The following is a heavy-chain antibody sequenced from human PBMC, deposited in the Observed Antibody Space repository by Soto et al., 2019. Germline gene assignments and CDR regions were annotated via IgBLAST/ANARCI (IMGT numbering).Heavy chain of an antibody. V-gene: IGHV3-23*01. D-gene: IGHD6-13*01. CDR1: GFTFSSYA. CDR2: ISGSGGST. J-gene: IGHJ4*02. CDR3: AYSSTPFDY. Sequence: EVPLLESGGGLVQPGGSLRLSCAASGFTFSSYAMSWVRPAPGKRLEWVSAISGSGGSTYYADSVKGRFTISRDNSKNTLYLQMNSLIAEDTAVYYCAYSSTPFDYWGQGTLVTVSS.